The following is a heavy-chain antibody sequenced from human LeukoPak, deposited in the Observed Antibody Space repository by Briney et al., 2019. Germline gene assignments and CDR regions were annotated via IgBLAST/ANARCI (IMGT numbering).Heavy chain of an antibody. J-gene: IGHJ4*02. V-gene: IGHV4-39*07. CDR2: IYYSGNT. Sequence: SETLSLTCTVSGGSVSISSYYWGWIRQPPGKGLEWIGTIYYSGNTFYNPSLKSRVTISVDTSKNQFSLKLTSVTAADTAVYYCARYHSGYDDYWGQGTLVTVSS. CDR3: ARYHSGYDDY. D-gene: IGHD5-12*01. CDR1: GGSVSISSYY.